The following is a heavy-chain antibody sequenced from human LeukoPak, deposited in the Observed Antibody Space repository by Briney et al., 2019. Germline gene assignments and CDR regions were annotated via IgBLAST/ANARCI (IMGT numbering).Heavy chain of an antibody. Sequence: PGGSLRLSCAASGFTFSSYGMHWVRQAPGKGLEWVAVISYDGSNKYYADSVKGRFTISRDNSKNTLYLQMNSLRAEDTAVYYCAKDSVAAPKPYYYYYMDVWGKGTTVTVSS. CDR2: ISYDGSNK. CDR3: AKDSVAAPKPYYYYYMDV. CDR1: GFTFSSYG. D-gene: IGHD2-15*01. V-gene: IGHV3-30*18. J-gene: IGHJ6*03.